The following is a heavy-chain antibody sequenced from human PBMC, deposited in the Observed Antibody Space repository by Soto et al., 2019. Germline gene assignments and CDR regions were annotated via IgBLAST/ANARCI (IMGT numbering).Heavy chain of an antibody. J-gene: IGHJ3*01. V-gene: IGHV4-30-2*01. CDR1: GVSVSSVGSS. CDR3: ARLRMDSYDPNANDPFDV. D-gene: IGHD5-18*01. CDR2: ISHSGTP. Sequence: SETLSLTCAVSGVSVSSVGSSWSWIRQPPGKGLQWVGYISHSGTPYYNPSLKPRVTISVDTSKNRFSLNLSSVTAADTAVYYCARLRMDSYDPNANDPFDVWGQGTLVTVSS.